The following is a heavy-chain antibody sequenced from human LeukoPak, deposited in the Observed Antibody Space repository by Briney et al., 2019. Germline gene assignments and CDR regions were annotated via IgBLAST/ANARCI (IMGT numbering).Heavy chain of an antibody. J-gene: IGHJ4*02. CDR2: ISGSGGST. D-gene: IGHD3-22*01. CDR1: GFTFSRYA. V-gene: IGHV3-23*01. CDR3: AKLHYYDSSGYLI. Sequence: SGGSLRLSCAASGFTFSRYAMSWVRQAPGKGLEWVSVISGSGGSTYYADSVKGRFTISRDNSKNTLYLQMNSLRAEDTAVYYCAKLHYYDSSGYLIWGQGTLVTVSS.